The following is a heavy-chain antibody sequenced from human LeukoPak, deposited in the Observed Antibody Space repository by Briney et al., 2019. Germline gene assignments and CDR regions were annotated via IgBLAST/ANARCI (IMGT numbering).Heavy chain of an antibody. D-gene: IGHD3-16*01. J-gene: IGHJ4*01. CDR1: GFTFSSYA. CDR3: AKDQYYGSRSLDY. CDR2: ISGSGGTT. V-gene: IGHV3-23*01. Sequence: GGSLRLSCAASGFTFSSYAINWLRQAPGKGLEWVSDISGSGGTTYYADSVKGRFTISRDNSKNTLYLQMNSLRVEDTAVYYCAKDQYYGSRSLDYWGRGTLVTVSS.